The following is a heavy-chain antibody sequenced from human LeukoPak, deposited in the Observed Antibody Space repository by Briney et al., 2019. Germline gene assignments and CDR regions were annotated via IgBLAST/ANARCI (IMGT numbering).Heavy chain of an antibody. Sequence: HPGGSLRLSCAASGFTFDDYAMHWVRQAPGKGLEWVSGISRNSGSIGYADSVKGRFTISRDNAKNSLYLQMNSLRAEDTALYYCAKVVGAYPQNAFDIWGQGTMVTVSS. V-gene: IGHV3-9*01. J-gene: IGHJ3*02. D-gene: IGHD1-26*01. CDR1: GFTFDDYA. CDR2: ISRNSGSI. CDR3: AKVVGAYPQNAFDI.